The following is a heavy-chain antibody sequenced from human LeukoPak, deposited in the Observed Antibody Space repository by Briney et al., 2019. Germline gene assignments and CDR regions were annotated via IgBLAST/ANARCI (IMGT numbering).Heavy chain of an antibody. CDR2: IYYSGST. V-gene: IGHV4-39*07. J-gene: IGHJ3*02. Sequence: SETLSLTCTVSGGSISSSSYYWGWIRQPPGKGLEWIGSIYYSGSTYYNPSLKSRVTISVDTSKSQFSLKLSSVTAADTAVYYCARVGTYYDSSGYPITYDAFDIWGQGTMVTVSS. CDR3: ARVGTYYDSSGYPITYDAFDI. CDR1: GGSISSSSYY. D-gene: IGHD3-22*01.